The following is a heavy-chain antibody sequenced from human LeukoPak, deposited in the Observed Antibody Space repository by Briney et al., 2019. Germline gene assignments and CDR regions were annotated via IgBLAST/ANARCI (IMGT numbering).Heavy chain of an antibody. D-gene: IGHD1-14*01. Sequence: ASETLSLTCTVSGGSISSYYWSWIRQPPGRGLEWIGYIYYSGNTNYNPSLKSRLTMSADRSRNQFSLKLNSVTAADTAVYYCARINRNYFDYWGQGILVTVSS. CDR2: IYYSGNT. V-gene: IGHV4-59*08. CDR1: GGSISSYY. CDR3: ARINRNYFDY. J-gene: IGHJ4*02.